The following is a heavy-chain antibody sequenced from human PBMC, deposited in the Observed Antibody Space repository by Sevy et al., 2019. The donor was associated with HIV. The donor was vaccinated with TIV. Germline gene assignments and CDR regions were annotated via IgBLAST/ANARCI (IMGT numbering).Heavy chain of an antibody. CDR2: TRNKADSYTT. V-gene: IGHV3-72*01. CDR3: ATHAGIAAADRVFDY. Sequence: GGSQRLSCAASGFTFSDHYMEWVRQAPGKGLEWVGRTRNKADSYTTEYAASVKGRFTISRDDSKNSLYLQMNSLKTEDTAVYYCATHAGIAAADRVFDYWGQGSLVTVSS. CDR1: GFTFSDHY. J-gene: IGHJ4*02. D-gene: IGHD6-13*01.